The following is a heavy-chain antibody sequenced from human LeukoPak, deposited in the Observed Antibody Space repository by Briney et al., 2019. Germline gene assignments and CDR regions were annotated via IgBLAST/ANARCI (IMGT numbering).Heavy chain of an antibody. V-gene: IGHV3-21*01. Sequence: GGSLRLSCAASGFTFSSYSMNWVRQAPGKGLEWVSSISSSSSYIYYADSVKGRFTISRDNAKNPLYLQMNSLRAEDTAVYYCARTNAAAHAFDIWGQGTMVTVSS. D-gene: IGHD6-13*01. CDR2: ISSSSSYI. CDR1: GFTFSSYS. CDR3: ARTNAAAHAFDI. J-gene: IGHJ3*02.